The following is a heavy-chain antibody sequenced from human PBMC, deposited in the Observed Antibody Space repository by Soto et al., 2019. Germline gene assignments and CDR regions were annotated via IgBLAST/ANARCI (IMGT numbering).Heavy chain of an antibody. CDR1: GGTFNSYA. V-gene: IGHV1-69*12. Sequence: QVQLVQSGAEVKKPGSSVKVSCKASGGTFNSYAISWVRQAPGQGLEWMGGIIPIFGTADYAQKFQGRVTITAVESTSTDYMELSSLRSEDTAVYYCASHYDSGGYYYRGLDYWGQGTLVTVSS. J-gene: IGHJ4*02. D-gene: IGHD3-22*01. CDR2: IIPIFGTA. CDR3: ASHYDSGGYYYRGLDY.